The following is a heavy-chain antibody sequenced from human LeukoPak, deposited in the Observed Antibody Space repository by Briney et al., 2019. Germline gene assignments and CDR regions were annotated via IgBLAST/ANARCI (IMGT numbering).Heavy chain of an antibody. J-gene: IGHJ4*02. CDR3: AQVGSLELSNYFDY. D-gene: IGHD1-7*01. CDR2: IIPIFGTA. V-gene: IGHV1-69*06. CDR1: GGTFSSYA. Sequence: SVKVSCKASGGTFSSYAISWVRQAPGQGLEWMGGIIPIFGTANYAQKFQGRVTITADKSTSTAYMELSSLRSEDTAVYYCAQVGSLELSNYFDYWGQGTLVTVSS.